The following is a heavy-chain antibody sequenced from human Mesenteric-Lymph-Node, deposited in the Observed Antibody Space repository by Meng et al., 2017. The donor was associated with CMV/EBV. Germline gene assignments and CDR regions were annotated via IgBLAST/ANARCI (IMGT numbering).Heavy chain of an antibody. J-gene: IGHJ4*02. V-gene: IGHV6-1*01. CDR1: GDNVSSTSAA. D-gene: IGHD3-16*01. Sequence: LTCAISGDNVSSTSAAWHWIRQSPSRGLEWLGKTYYRSKWYHDYAVSLKSRITINSDTSKNQFSLLLNSVTPEDTAVYYCGSWDFDYWGQGTLVTVSS. CDR3: GSWDFDY. CDR2: TYYRSKWYH.